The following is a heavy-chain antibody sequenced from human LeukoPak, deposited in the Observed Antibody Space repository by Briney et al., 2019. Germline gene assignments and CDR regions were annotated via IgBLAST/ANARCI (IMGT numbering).Heavy chain of an antibody. CDR2: ISAYNGNT. CDR3: AREGIYYGSGTYSPPKYYGMDV. J-gene: IGHJ6*02. D-gene: IGHD3-10*01. CDR1: GYTFTSYG. V-gene: IGHV1-18*01. Sequence: GASVKVSCKASGYTFTSYGISWVRQAPGQGLEWMGWISAYNGNTNYAQKLQGRLTLTTDTSTRTAFMQLRSLRSDDTGVYYCAREGIYYGSGTYSPPKYYGMDVWGQGTTVTVSS.